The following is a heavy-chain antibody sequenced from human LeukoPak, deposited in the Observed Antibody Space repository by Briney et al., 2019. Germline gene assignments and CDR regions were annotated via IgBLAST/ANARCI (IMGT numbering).Heavy chain of an antibody. Sequence: SETLSLTCTVSGGSISSYYWSWIRQPPGKGLEWIGYIYYSGSTDYNPSLKSRVTISVDTSKNQFSLKLSSVTAADTAVYYCARLTYDYVWGSYRYGPLDFWGQGTMVTVSS. V-gene: IGHV4-59*01. D-gene: IGHD3-16*02. J-gene: IGHJ3*01. CDR3: ARLTYDYVWGSYRYGPLDF. CDR1: GGSISSYY. CDR2: IYYSGST.